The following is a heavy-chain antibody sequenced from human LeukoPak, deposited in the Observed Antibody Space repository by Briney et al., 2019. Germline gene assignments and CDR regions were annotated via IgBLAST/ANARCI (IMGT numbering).Heavy chain of an antibody. CDR1: GFTFSSYA. CDR3: AKVRGGLYYYGSGSYYMNY. V-gene: IGHV3-23*01. J-gene: IGHJ4*02. Sequence: GGSLRLSCAASGFTFSSYAMSWVRQAPGKGLEWVSAISGSGGSTYCADSVKGRFTISRDNSKNTLYLQMNSLRAEDTAVYYCAKVRGGLYYYGSGSYYMNYWGQGTLVTVSS. D-gene: IGHD3-10*01. CDR2: ISGSGGST.